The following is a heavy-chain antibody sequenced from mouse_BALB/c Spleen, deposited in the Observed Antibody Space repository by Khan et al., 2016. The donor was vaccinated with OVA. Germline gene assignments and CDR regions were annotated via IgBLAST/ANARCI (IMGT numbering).Heavy chain of an antibody. D-gene: IGHD2-1*01. Sequence: EVELVESGGGLVQPGGSRKLSCAASGFTFSSFGMHWVRQAPEKGLEWVAYISSGRSTIYYVDSVKGRFTISRDNPKKTLFLQVTRLRSEETSMYYGARAGGNFHWYFDVWGAETSVTVSS. CDR1: GFTFSSFG. CDR3: ARAGGNFHWYFDV. CDR2: ISSGRSTI. V-gene: IGHV5-17*02. J-gene: IGHJ1*01.